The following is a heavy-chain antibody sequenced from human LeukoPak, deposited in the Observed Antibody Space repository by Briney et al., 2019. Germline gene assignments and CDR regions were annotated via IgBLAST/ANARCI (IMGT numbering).Heavy chain of an antibody. CDR1: GFTFSSYW. CDR2: IKQDGSEK. Sequence: GGSLRLSCAASGFTFSSYWMSWVRQAPGKGLEWVANIKQDGSEKYYVDSVKGRFTVSRDNAKNSLCLEMNSLRAEDTAVYYCARADESSPHSDAFDIWGQGTMVTVSS. CDR3: ARADESSPHSDAFDI. V-gene: IGHV3-7*01. J-gene: IGHJ3*02.